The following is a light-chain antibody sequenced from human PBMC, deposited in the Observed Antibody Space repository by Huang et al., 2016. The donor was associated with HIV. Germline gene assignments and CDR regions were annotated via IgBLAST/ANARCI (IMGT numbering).Light chain of an antibody. Sequence: EVVMTQSPATLSVSPGEGATLSCRASQSVSSNLAWYQHKPGQAPRLLIYAASTRATGVPARCSGSGSGTEFTLANSSLQSEDFAVYYCQQYNNWPRVFGQGTKVEIK. CDR1: QSVSSN. CDR2: AAS. V-gene: IGKV3-15*01. CDR3: QQYNNWPRV. J-gene: IGKJ1*01.